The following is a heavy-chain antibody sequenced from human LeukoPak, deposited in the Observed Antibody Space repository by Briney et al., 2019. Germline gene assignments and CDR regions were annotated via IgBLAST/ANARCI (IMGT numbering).Heavy chain of an antibody. J-gene: IGHJ4*02. V-gene: IGHV3-23*01. Sequence: GGSLRLPCAASGFTFSSYAMSWVRQAPGKGLEWVSAISGSGGSTYYADSVKGRFTISRDNSKNTLYLQMNSLRDEDTAVYYCAKDQGYDILTGYYKRALGFDYWGQGTLVTVSS. CDR1: GFTFSSYA. CDR3: AKDQGYDILTGYYKRALGFDY. CDR2: ISGSGGST. D-gene: IGHD3-9*01.